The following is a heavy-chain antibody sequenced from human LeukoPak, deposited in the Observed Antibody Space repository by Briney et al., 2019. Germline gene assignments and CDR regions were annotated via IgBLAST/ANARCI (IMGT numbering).Heavy chain of an antibody. D-gene: IGHD6-6*01. CDR1: GGSISSVDYY. CDR2: IYYSGST. J-gene: IGHJ4*02. CDR3: ARDGSSSGVVDY. Sequence: TLSLTCTVSGGSISSVDYYWSWTRQPPGKGLEWIGYIYYSGSTYYNPSLKSRVTISVDPSNNQYSLKLSAVPAADTAVYYCARDGSSSGVVDYWGQGTLVTVSS. V-gene: IGHV4-30-4*08.